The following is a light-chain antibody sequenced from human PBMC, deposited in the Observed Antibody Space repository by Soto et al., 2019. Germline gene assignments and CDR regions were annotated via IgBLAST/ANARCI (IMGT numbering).Light chain of an antibody. Sequence: QLVLTQPPSGTGAPGQRVTISCTGNNSNIGAGSGVNWFQQFPDKAPKLLIYANTHRPSGVPDRFSGSTSATSASLAITGLQTQDEADYYCQSFDSSLTGLIFGGGTKLTVL. CDR3: QSFDSSLTGLI. V-gene: IGLV1-40*01. CDR1: NSNIGAGSG. CDR2: ANT. J-gene: IGLJ2*01.